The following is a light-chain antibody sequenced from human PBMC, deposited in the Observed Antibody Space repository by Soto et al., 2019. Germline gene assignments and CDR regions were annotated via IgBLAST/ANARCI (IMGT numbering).Light chain of an antibody. Sequence: QLVLTQSPSASASLGASVKLTCTLSSGHSTYAIAWHQQQPEKGPRYLMKLDSDGIHSKGDGIPDRFSGSSSGAERYLTISGLQSEDEADYYCQTWGTGIVVFGGGTKLTVL. V-gene: IGLV4-69*02. CDR2: LDSDGIH. CDR3: QTWGTGIVV. J-gene: IGLJ2*01. CDR1: SGHSTYA.